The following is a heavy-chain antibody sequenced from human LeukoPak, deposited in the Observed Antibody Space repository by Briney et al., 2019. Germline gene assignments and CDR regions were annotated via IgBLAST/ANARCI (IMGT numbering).Heavy chain of an antibody. D-gene: IGHD2-2*01. J-gene: IGHJ4*02. CDR1: GYTFTGYY. Sequence: VASVKVSCKASGYTFTGYYMHWVRQAPGQGLEWMGWINPNSGGTNYAQKFQGRVTMTRDTSISTAYMELSRLRSDDTAVYYCATAPYCSSTSCYDYWGQGTLVTVSS. V-gene: IGHV1-2*02. CDR3: ATAPYCSSTSCYDY. CDR2: INPNSGGT.